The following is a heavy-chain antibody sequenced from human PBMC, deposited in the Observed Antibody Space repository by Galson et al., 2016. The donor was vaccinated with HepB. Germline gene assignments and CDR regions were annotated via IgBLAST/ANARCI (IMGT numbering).Heavy chain of an antibody. CDR1: GYTFTSHY. J-gene: IGHJ5*02. CDR2: INPSRGST. Sequence: SVKVSCKASGYTFTSHYMHWVRQAPGQGLGWMGIINPSRGSTSYAQKFQGRVAMTRDTSTSTVYMELSSLRSEDTAVYYCATAARPVATIIGNWFDPWGQGTLVTVSS. V-gene: IGHV1-46*01. D-gene: IGHD5-12*01. CDR3: ATAARPVATIIGNWFDP.